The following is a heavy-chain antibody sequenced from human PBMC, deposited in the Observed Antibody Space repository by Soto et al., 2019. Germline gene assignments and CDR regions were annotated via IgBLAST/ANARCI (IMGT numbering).Heavy chain of an antibody. J-gene: IGHJ6*02. CDR1: GFTVSSNY. CDR3: ARTATELGMSYYYYGMDV. Sequence: VRLSCAASGFTVSSNYMSWVRQAPGKGLEWVSVIYSGGSTYYADSVKGRFTISRDNSKNTLYLQMNSLRAEDTAVYYCARTATELGMSYYYYGMDVWGQGTTVTVSS. V-gene: IGHV3-53*01. CDR2: IYSGGST. D-gene: IGHD7-27*01.